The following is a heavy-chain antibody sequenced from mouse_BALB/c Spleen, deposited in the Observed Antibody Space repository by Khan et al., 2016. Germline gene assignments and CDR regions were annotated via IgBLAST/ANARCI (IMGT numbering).Heavy chain of an antibody. CDR1: GYTFTRYG. CDR3: ARPDY. V-gene: IGHV9-3-1*01. J-gene: IGHJ4*01. Sequence: QIQLVQSGPELKKPGEIIKISCTASGYTFTRYGMNWVKQAPGKGLKWMGWINTNTGEAAYADDFKGRFAFSVETSASTAYLQINNLKNEDTGTYFCARPDYWGQGTSVTVSS. CDR2: INTNTGEA.